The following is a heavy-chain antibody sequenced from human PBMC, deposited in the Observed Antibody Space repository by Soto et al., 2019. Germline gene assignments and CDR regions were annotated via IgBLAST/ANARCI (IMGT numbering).Heavy chain of an antibody. CDR1: GGSISSYY. CDR2: IYYSGST. V-gene: IGHV4-59*01. D-gene: IGHD3-3*01. J-gene: IGHJ5*02. Sequence: SETLSLTCTVSGGSISSYYWSWIRQPPGKGLEWIGYIYYSGSTNYNPSLKSRVTVSVDTSKNQFSLKLSSVTAADKAVYYCARTLFAVSGRFDPWSQETLVTVS. CDR3: ARTLFAVSGRFDP.